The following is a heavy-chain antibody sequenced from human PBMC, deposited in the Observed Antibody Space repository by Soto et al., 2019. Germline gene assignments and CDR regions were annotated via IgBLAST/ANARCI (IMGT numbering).Heavy chain of an antibody. D-gene: IGHD5-12*01. V-gene: IGHV3-48*02. CDR2: ISSSSSAI. Sequence: EVQLVESGGGLVQPGGSLRLSCAASGFTISSYSMSCILQAPGKGLERVSYISSSSSAISYADSVKGSLTSSRDNAKNSLHLQMNSLRDEDTAVYYCAREGYPFDFWGHGTLVTVSS. CDR1: GFTISSYS. CDR3: AREGYPFDF. J-gene: IGHJ4*01.